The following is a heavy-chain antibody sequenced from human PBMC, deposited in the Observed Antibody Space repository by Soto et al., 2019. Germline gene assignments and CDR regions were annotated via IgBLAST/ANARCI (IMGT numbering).Heavy chain of an antibody. CDR1: GGSVSSGSYY. CDR2: IYYSGST. V-gene: IGHV4-61*01. J-gene: IGHJ4*02. Sequence: SETLSLTCTVSGGSVSSGSYYWSWIRQPPGKGLEWIGYIYYSGSTNYNTSLKSRVTISVDTSKNQFSLKLTSVTAADTAVYYCARDKITGLFDYWGQGTLVTVSS. CDR3: ARDKITGLFDY. D-gene: IGHD2-8*02.